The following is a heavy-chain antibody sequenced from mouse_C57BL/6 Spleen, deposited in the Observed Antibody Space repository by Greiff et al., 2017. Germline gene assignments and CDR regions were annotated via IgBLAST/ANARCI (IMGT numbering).Heavy chain of an antibody. D-gene: IGHD2-3*01. CDR2: IHPNSGST. CDR1: GYTFTSYW. CDR3: ARGYDGYPFAY. J-gene: IGHJ3*01. Sequence: VQLQQSGAELVKPGASVKLSCKASGYTFTSYWMHWVKQRPGQGLEWIGMIHPNSGSTNYNEKFKSKATLTVDKSSSTAYMQHSSLTSEDSAVYYCARGYDGYPFAYWGQGTLVTVSA. V-gene: IGHV1-64*01.